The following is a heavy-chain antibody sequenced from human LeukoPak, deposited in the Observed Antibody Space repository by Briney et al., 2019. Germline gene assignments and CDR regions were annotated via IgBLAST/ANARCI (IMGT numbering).Heavy chain of an antibody. CDR1: GGTFSSYA. Sequence: GASVKVSCKASGGTFSSYAISWVQQAPGQGLEWMGGIIPIFGTANYAQKFQGRVTIPADESTSTAYMELSSLRSEDTAVYYCARGRDPYYYDSSGYNREYYFDYWGQGTLVTVSS. J-gene: IGHJ4*02. CDR3: ARGRDPYYYDSSGYNREYYFDY. CDR2: IIPIFGTA. V-gene: IGHV1-69*13. D-gene: IGHD3-22*01.